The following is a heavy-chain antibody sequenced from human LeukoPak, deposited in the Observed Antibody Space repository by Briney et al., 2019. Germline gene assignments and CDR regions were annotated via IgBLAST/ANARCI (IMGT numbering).Heavy chain of an antibody. CDR1: GFSFSAYT. D-gene: IGHD6-19*01. V-gene: IGHV3-64*01. Sequence: PGGSLRLSCVASGFSFSAYTMHWVRQAPGKGLEYVSAIRSDGSSTFQPNSVKGRFTISRDNSKGTLYLQMGSLRAEDTAVYYCTRRFGGHSGWAGYHDSWGQGTLVTVSS. CDR3: TRRFGGHSGWAGYHDS. J-gene: IGHJ4*02. CDR2: IRSDGSST.